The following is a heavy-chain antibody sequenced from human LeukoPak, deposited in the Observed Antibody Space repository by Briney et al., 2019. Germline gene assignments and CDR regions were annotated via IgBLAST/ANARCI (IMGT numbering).Heavy chain of an antibody. Sequence: PSETLSLTCGVSGGSISSTNWWSWVRHPPGQGLQWIGEISLTGETNYNPSLNGRVTMSLDKSRNQLSLKLTSVTAADTAIYYCSRESGAFCPFGYWGQGTLAIVPP. CDR2: ISLTGET. D-gene: IGHD1-26*01. J-gene: IGHJ4*02. CDR1: GGSISSTNW. CDR3: SRESGAFCPFGY. V-gene: IGHV4-4*02.